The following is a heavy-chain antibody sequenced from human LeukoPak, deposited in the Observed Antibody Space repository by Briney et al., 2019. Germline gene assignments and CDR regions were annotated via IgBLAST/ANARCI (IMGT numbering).Heavy chain of an antibody. J-gene: IGHJ4*02. Sequence: GGSLRLSCAASGFTFDDYAMHWVRQALGKGLEWVSGISWNSGSIGYADSVKGRFTISRDNAKNSLYLQMNSLRAEDTALYYCAKSGTVAGLRWGFDYWGQGTLVTVSS. CDR1: GFTFDDYA. CDR3: AKSGTVAGLRWGFDY. D-gene: IGHD6-19*01. CDR2: ISWNSGSI. V-gene: IGHV3-9*01.